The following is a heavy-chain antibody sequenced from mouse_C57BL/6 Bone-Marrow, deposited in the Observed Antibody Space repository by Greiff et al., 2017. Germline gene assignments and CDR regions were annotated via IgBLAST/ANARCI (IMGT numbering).Heavy chain of an antibody. CDR3: ARWGYDYDETVS. J-gene: IGHJ3*01. CDR1: GYTFTSYW. D-gene: IGHD2-4*01. CDR2: IDPSDSYT. V-gene: IGHV1-69*01. Sequence: QVQLKQPGAELVMPGASVKLSCKASGYTFTSYWMHWVKQRPGQGLEWIGDIDPSDSYTNYNQKFKGKATLTVDKSSSTAYMQLSSLTSEDSAVYYCARWGYDYDETVSWGQGTTVTVSA.